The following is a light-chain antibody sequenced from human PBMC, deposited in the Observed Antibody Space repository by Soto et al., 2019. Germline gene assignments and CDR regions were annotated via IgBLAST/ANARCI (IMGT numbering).Light chain of an antibody. V-gene: IGKV1-5*03. CDR3: QQYGA. CDR1: ASISSW. Sequence: DIHMTQSPSTLSASVGYRFTITCRASASISSWLAWYQQQPLNAPKLLIYKSSILENGVPSRFSGGGSGTEFTLTISSLQPDDFATYYCQQYGAFGQGTKVDIK. CDR2: KSS. J-gene: IGKJ1*01.